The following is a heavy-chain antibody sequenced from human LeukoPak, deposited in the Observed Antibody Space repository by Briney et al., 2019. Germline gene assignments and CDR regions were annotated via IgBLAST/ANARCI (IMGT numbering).Heavy chain of an antibody. J-gene: IGHJ4*02. V-gene: IGHV3-21*01. CDR3: ARVHSSGQLETFDY. CDR1: GFSFRSYW. Sequence: GGSLRLSCAASGFSFRSYWMHWVRQAPGRGLEWVSSITTSSSYIYYADSVKGRFTSSRDNAKNSLYLQMNSLRAEDTAVYYCARVHSSGQLETFDYWGQGTLVTVSS. D-gene: IGHD6-19*01. CDR2: ITTSSSYI.